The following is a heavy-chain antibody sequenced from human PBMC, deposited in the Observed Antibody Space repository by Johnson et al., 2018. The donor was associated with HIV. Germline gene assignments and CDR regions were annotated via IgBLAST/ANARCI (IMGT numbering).Heavy chain of an antibody. V-gene: IGHV3-20*04. CDR1: GFTFDDYG. D-gene: IGHD6-19*01. CDR2: INWNGGSK. CDR3: ARGVGGAGDDAFDI. J-gene: IGHJ3*02. Sequence: VESGGGVVRPGGSLRLSCAASGFTFDDYGLSWVRQAPGTGLEWVSGINWNGGSKGYGDSVKGRFTISRDNAKNSLYMQMNSLRAEDTALYYCARGVGGAGDDAFDIWGQGTMVTVSS.